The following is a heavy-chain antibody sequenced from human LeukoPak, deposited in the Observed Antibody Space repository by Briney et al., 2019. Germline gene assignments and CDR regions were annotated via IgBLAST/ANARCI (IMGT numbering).Heavy chain of an antibody. J-gene: IGHJ3*02. Sequence: GESLKISYTGSGYSFTSYWIGWVRQMRGKGLEWIGLIYPGDSATRYRPSFQGQVTISADKAISTAYLQWSSLRASDTAMYYCARPPTAWAFDIWGQGTMVTVSS. CDR1: GYSFTSYW. CDR3: ARPPTAWAFDI. D-gene: IGHD1-14*01. CDR2: IYPGDSAT. V-gene: IGHV5-51*01.